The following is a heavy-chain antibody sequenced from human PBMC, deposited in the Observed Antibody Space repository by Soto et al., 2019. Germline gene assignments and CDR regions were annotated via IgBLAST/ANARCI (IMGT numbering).Heavy chain of an antibody. CDR2: INPSGGST. J-gene: IGHJ4*02. D-gene: IGHD3-16*01. Sequence: ASVKVSCKASGYTFTSYYMHWVRQAPGQGLEWMGIINPSGGSTSYAQKFQGRVTMTRDTSTSTVYMELSSLRSEDTAVYYCARDSDWVYDYIWGSYTSLDYWGQGTLVTVS. V-gene: IGHV1-46*03. CDR1: GYTFTSYY. CDR3: ARDSDWVYDYIWGSYTSLDY.